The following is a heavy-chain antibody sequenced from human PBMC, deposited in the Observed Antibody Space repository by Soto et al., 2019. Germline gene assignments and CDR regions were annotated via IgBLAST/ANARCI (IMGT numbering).Heavy chain of an antibody. CDR2: MNSDGGST. Sequence: GGSLRLSCAASGITFSSYWMHWVRQAPGKGLVWVSRMNSDGGSTSYADSVKGRFTISRDNSKNTLYLQMNSLRAEDTAVYYCAKDVLSSLVVTLFDYWGQGTLVTVSS. J-gene: IGHJ4*02. D-gene: IGHD2-2*01. CDR1: GITFSSYW. V-gene: IGHV3-74*01. CDR3: AKDVLSSLVVTLFDY.